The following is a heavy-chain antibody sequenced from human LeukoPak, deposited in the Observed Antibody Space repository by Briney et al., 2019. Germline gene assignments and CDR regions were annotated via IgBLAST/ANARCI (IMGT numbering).Heavy chain of an antibody. CDR1: GYTFTCYY. J-gene: IGHJ3*02. V-gene: IGHV1-2*02. CDR2: INPNSGGT. CDR3: ASDWGLSQLEYCSNTNCYMGAFDI. D-gene: IGHD2-2*02. Sequence: ASVKVSCKASGYTFTCYYMHWVRQAPGQGLEWMGWINPNSGGTNYAQKFQGRVTMTRDTSISTAYMELSRLRSDDTAVYYCASDWGLSQLEYCSNTNCYMGAFDIRGQGTMVTVSS.